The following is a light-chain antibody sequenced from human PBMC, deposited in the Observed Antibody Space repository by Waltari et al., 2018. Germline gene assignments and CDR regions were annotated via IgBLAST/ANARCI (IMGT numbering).Light chain of an antibody. J-gene: IGKJ4*01. CDR2: MVS. CDR1: QSLVDRADGNTY. V-gene: IGKV2-40*01. CDR3: MQRMEFPLT. Sequence: VVLTQTPLSLPVTLGEPASISCTSSQSLVDRADGNTYLDWVLQKPGQSPHRLIFMVSHRASGVPDRFSGSGSGSDFTLQISRVEADDVGIYYCMQRMEFPLTFGGGTKVEIK.